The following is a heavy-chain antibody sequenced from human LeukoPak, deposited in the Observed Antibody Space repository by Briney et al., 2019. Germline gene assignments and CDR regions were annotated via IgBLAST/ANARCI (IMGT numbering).Heavy chain of an antibody. V-gene: IGHV3-64*01. Sequence: GGSLRLSCAASGFTFSSYAMSWVRQAPGRGLEYVSSISSDGGSTYYANSVKGRFTISRDNSKNTLYLQMGSLTAEDMAVYYCARSSLSEGANWFDPWGQGTLVAVSS. J-gene: IGHJ5*02. CDR3: ARSSLSEGANWFDP. D-gene: IGHD1-26*01. CDR1: GFTFSSYA. CDR2: ISSDGGST.